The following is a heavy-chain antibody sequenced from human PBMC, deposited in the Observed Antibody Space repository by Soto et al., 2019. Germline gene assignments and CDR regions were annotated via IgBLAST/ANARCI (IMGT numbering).Heavy chain of an antibody. CDR2: IIPIFGTA. J-gene: IGHJ4*02. D-gene: IGHD6-19*01. Sequence: ASVKVSCKASGGTFSSYAISWVRQAPGQGLEWMGGIIPIFGTANYAQKFQGRVTITADESTSTAYMELSSLRSKDTAVYYCARDPHTTWYSSGWYDYWGQGTLVTVSS. CDR1: GGTFSSYA. V-gene: IGHV1-69*13. CDR3: ARDPHTTWYSSGWYDY.